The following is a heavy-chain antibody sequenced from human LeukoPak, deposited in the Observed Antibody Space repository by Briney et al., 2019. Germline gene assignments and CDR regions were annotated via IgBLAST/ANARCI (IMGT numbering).Heavy chain of an antibody. CDR1: GGIFSSYG. D-gene: IGHD3-10*01. J-gene: IGHJ4*02. V-gene: IGHV1-69*13. CDR2: IIPIFGTA. CDR3: ASVGSGSYPFDY. Sequence: EASVKVSCKASGGIFSSYGISWVRQAPGQGLEWMGGIIPIFGTANYAQKFQGRVTITADESTRTAYMELSSLRSEDTAVYYCASVGSGSYPFDYWGQGTLVTVSS.